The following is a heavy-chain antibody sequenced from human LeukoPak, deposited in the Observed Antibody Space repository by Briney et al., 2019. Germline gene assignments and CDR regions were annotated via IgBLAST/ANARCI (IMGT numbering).Heavy chain of an antibody. V-gene: IGHV3-66*01. Sequence: PGGSLRLSCAASGFTVSSNYMSWVRQAPGKGLEWVSVLYSGGNTYYADSVQGRFTISRDNSRNTLYLQMNSLRVEDTAVCYCATEGFRGVLFHIWGQGTVVTVSS. CDR1: GFTVSSNY. J-gene: IGHJ3*02. CDR3: ATEGFRGVLFHI. D-gene: IGHD3-10*01. CDR2: LYSGGNT.